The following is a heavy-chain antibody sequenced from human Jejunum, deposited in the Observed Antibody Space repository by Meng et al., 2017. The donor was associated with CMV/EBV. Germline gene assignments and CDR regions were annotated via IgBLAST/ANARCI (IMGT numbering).Heavy chain of an antibody. Sequence: GFAFSSYSLSWVRQAPGKGLECISLIYGYAAKLFYADSVKGRFTISRDNSKNTLFLQMNNLRAEDTAVYYCVKDTVPDSGFNFDRWGQGTLVTVSS. V-gene: IGHV3-23*03. D-gene: IGHD1-14*01. CDR3: VKDTVPDSGFNFDR. J-gene: IGHJ4*02. CDR1: GFAFSSYS. CDR2: IYGYAAKL.